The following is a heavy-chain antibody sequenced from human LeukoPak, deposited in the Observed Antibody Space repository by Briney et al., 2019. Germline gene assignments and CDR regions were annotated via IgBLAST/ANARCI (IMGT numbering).Heavy chain of an antibody. Sequence: SETLSLTCTVSGGSISGYYWSWIRQPAGKGLEWIGRIYTSGSTNYNPSLKSRATMSVDTSKNQFSLKLSSVTAADTAVYYCARGAPYSSGWAFDYWGQGTLVTVSS. V-gene: IGHV4-4*07. CDR3: ARGAPYSSGWAFDY. J-gene: IGHJ4*02. D-gene: IGHD6-19*01. CDR1: GGSISGYY. CDR2: IYTSGST.